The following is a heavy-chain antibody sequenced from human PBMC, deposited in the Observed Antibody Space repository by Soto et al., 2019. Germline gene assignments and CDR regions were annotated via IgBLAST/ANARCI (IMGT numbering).Heavy chain of an antibody. Sequence: PGGSLRLSCAASGFTFSSYAMSWVRQAPGKGLEWVSAISGSGGSTYHADSVKGRFTISRDNSKNTLYLQMNSLRAEDTAVYYCAKDMGWDYYYYGMDVWGQGTTVTVSS. CDR1: GFTFSSYA. J-gene: IGHJ6*02. D-gene: IGHD1-26*01. CDR3: AKDMGWDYYYYGMDV. V-gene: IGHV3-23*01. CDR2: ISGSGGST.